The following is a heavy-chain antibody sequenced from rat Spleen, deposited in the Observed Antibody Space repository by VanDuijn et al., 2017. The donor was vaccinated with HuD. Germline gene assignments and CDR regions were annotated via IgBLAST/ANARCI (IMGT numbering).Heavy chain of an antibody. CDR3: ATGLFPRAAIFAH. CDR2: ISYGDSSGHSST. V-gene: IGHV5S10*01. Sequence: EVQLVESGGGLVQPGRSLKLSCTASGFTFSDYNMAWVRQAPTKGLEWVATISYGDSSGHSSTYYRDSVKGRFTISRDYAKTTLYLQIDSLRSEDTATYYCATGLFPRAAIFAHWGQGTLVTVSS. J-gene: IGHJ3*01. D-gene: IGHD1-2*01. CDR1: GFTFSDYN.